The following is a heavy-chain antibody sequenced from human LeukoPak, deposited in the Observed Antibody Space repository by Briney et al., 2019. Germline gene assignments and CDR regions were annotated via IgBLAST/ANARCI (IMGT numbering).Heavy chain of an antibody. Sequence: GGSLRLSCAASGFTFDDYGMSWVRPPPGKGLEGVSVINWTGGRTGYADSVKGRFSISRDNAKHSMYLQMNSLRAEDTALYYCARGLLGGDLYLYDFDIWGQGTMVTVSS. V-gene: IGHV3-20*04. CDR1: GFTFDDYG. J-gene: IGHJ3*02. CDR3: ARGLLGGDLYLYDFDI. CDR2: INWTGGRT. D-gene: IGHD2-21*02.